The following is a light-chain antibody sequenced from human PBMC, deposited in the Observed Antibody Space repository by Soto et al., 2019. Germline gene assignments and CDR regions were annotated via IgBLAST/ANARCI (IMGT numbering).Light chain of an antibody. J-gene: IGKJ5*01. Sequence: DIQMTQSPSSVSASVGDSVTITCRASERISTWLAWYRQKPGKAPELLIYTASNLQSGVPSRFSGRGSGTDFTLTISSLQPEDFATYYCQQAISFPITFGQGTRLEIK. CDR1: ERISTW. CDR2: TAS. CDR3: QQAISFPIT. V-gene: IGKV1-12*01.